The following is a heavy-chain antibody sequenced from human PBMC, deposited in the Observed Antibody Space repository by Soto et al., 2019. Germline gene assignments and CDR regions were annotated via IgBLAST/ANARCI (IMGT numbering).Heavy chain of an antibody. CDR1: GFTFSSYA. Sequence: GGSLRLSCAASGFTFSSYAMSWVRQAPGKGLEYVSAISSNGGSTYYANSVKGRFTISRDNSKNTLYLQMGSLRAEDMAVYYCARSYIGRTDIVVVPAAIPEDYYGMDVWGQGTTVTVSS. V-gene: IGHV3-64*01. CDR2: ISSNGGST. J-gene: IGHJ6*02. CDR3: ARSYIGRTDIVVVPAAIPEDYYGMDV. D-gene: IGHD2-2*02.